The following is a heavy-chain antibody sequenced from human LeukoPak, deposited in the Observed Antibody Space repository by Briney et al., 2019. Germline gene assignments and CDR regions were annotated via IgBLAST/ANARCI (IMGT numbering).Heavy chain of an antibody. CDR3: ARGASGTLRSFDWLTQEPLDF. Sequence: ASVKVSCKASGSFCDHYIHWIRQAPGHGPEWLRWINPKSGDTNYGQNFQDRVTMTRDTSITTVYMELSSLTSHDTALYYCARGASGTLRSFDWLTQEPLDFWGQGTLVTVSS. J-gene: IGHJ4*02. D-gene: IGHD3-10*01. CDR2: INPKSGDT. V-gene: IGHV1-2*02. CDR1: GSFCDHY.